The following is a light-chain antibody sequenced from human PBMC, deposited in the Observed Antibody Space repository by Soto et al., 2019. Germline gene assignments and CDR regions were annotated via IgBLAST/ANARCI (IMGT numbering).Light chain of an antibody. CDR3: SSYTSSSSLVV. V-gene: IGLV2-14*01. J-gene: IGLJ3*02. CDR1: SSDVGTYNY. Sequence: QSALTQPASVSGSPAQSITISCTGTSSDVGTYNYVSWHQQHPGKAPKLMIYEVSNRPSGVSNRFSGSKSGNTASLTISGLQAEDEADYYCSSYTSSSSLVVFGGGTKLTVL. CDR2: EVS.